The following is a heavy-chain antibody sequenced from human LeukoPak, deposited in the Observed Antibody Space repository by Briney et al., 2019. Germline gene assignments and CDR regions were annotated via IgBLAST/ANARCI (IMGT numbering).Heavy chain of an antibody. D-gene: IGHD2-2*01. CDR3: ARPGGSCSDTRCYPHY. CDR2: IHTNTGNP. CDR1: GYTFTTYA. V-gene: IGHV7-4-1*02. J-gene: IGHJ4*02. Sequence: ASVKVSCKASGYTFTTYAMSWVRQAPGQGLEWIGWIHTNTGNPTYAQGFTGRFVFSLDTSVSTAYLQISSLKPEDTAVYYCARPGGSCSDTRCYPHYWGQGTLVTVSS.